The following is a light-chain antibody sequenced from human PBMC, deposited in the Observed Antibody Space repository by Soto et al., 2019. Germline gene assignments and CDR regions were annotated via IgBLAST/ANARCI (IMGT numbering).Light chain of an antibody. J-gene: IGLJ3*02. V-gene: IGLV6-57*04. CDR2: EDS. Sequence: LTQPHSVSESPGKTVTISCTRSSGSLASNYVQWYQQRPGSAPTTVIYEDSQRPSGVPDRFSGSIDSSSNSASLTISGLKTEDEADYYCQSHDSNAWVFGGGTKLTVL. CDR3: QSHDSNAWV. CDR1: SGSLASNY.